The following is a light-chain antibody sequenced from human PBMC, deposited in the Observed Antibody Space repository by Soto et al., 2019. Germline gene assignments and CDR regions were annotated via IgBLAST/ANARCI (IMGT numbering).Light chain of an antibody. CDR3: QQYHSYWT. CDR1: QDISNY. V-gene: IGKV1-16*01. J-gene: IGKJ1*01. Sequence: DIQMTQSPSSMSASVGDRVTITCRASQDISNYVVWFQQKPGKVPXXLIYDASSLESGVPSRFSGSGSGTEFTLTISSLKTDDFSTYYCQQYHSYWTFGQGTKLDIK. CDR2: DAS.